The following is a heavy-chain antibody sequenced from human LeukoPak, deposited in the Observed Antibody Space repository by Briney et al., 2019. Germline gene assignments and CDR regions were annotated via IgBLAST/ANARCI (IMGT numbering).Heavy chain of an antibody. V-gene: IGHV1-69*04. CDR1: GGTFSSYA. CDR2: IIPILGIA. D-gene: IGHD3-16*02. Sequence: ASVKVSCKASGGTFSSYAISWVRQAPGQGLEWMGRIIPILGIANYAQKFQGRVTITADKSTSTAYMELSSLRSEDTAVYYCVSTGRGLRLGELSFDFDLWGRGTLVTVPS. J-gene: IGHJ2*01. CDR3: VSTGRGLRLGELSFDFDL.